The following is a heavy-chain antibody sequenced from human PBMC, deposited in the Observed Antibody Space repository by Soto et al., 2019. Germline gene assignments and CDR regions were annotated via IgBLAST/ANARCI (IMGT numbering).Heavy chain of an antibody. CDR1: GFTFGSYA. CDR2: AGPSGSST. J-gene: IGHJ4*02. V-gene: IGHV3-23*01. D-gene: IGHD6-19*01. CDR3: ARDASGPFDY. Sequence: PGGSLRLSCAASGFTFGSYAMSWVRLAPGKGLEWVSVAGPSGSSTFYADSVRGRFTISRDNVENTLYLQMDRLRVDDTAVYFCARDASGPFDYWGQGTLVTVSS.